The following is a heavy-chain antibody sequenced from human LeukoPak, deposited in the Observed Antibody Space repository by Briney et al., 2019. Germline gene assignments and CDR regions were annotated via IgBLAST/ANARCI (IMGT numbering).Heavy chain of an antibody. CDR3: ARDAVSYYYGSGSLHYFDY. CDR1: GYTFTSYY. CDR2: INPSGGST. V-gene: IGHV1-46*01. D-gene: IGHD3-10*01. Sequence: ASVKVSCKASGYTFTSYYMHWVRQAPGQGLEWMGIINPSGGSTSYAQKFQGRVTMTRDTSTSTVYMELSSLRSEDTAVYYCARDAVSYYYGSGSLHYFDYWGQGTLVTVSS. J-gene: IGHJ4*02.